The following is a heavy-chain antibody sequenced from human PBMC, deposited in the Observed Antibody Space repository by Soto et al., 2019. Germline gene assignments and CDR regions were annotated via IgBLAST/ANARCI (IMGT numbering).Heavy chain of an antibody. J-gene: IGHJ6*02. CDR1: GYTFTSYY. V-gene: IGHV1-46*01. CDR2: INPSGGGT. CDR3: ATLPVAATEYYGLDI. Sequence: ASVKVSCKASGYTFTSYYIRWVRQAPGQGLEWMGIINPSGGGTSYAQKFQGRVTMTRDTSTSTVYMELSSPRSEDTAVYYCATLPVAATEYYGLDIWGQGTTVTVS. D-gene: IGHD6-19*01.